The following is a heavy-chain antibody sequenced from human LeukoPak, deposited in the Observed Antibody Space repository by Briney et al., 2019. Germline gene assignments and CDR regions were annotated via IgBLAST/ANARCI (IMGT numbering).Heavy chain of an antibody. V-gene: IGHV4-59*01. CDR3: AREDSYGYGGVWFDP. CDR2: IYYSGST. J-gene: IGHJ5*02. D-gene: IGHD5-18*01. CDR1: GGSISSYY. Sequence: SETLSLTCTVSGGSISSYYWSWIRQPPGKGLEWLGYIYYSGSTNYNPSLKSRVTISVDTSKNQFSLKLSSVTAADTAVYYCAREDSYGYGGVWFDPWGQGTLVTVSS.